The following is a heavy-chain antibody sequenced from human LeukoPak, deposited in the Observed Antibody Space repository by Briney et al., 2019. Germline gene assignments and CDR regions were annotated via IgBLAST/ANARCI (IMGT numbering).Heavy chain of an antibody. CDR3: AKDSETPWFGDYGMDV. J-gene: IGHJ6*02. CDR2: IYTSGST. D-gene: IGHD3-10*01. CDR1: GASITSYY. V-gene: IGHV4-4*07. Sequence: SETLSLTCTVSGASITSYYWTWIRQPAGKGLEWLGRIYTSGSTNYSTSLKSRVTMSVDTSKNQFSLKLSSVTAEDTAVYYCAKDSETPWFGDYGMDVWGQGTTVTVSS.